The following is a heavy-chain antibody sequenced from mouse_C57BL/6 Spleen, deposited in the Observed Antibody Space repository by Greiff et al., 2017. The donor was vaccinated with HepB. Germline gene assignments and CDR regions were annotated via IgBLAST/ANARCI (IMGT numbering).Heavy chain of an antibody. D-gene: IGHD2-3*01. CDR1: GFTFSDYG. CDR2: ISSGSSTI. Sequence: EVQLVESGGGLVKPGGSLKLSCAASGFTFSDYGMHWVRQAPEKGLEWVAYISSGSSTIYYADTVKGRFTISRDNAKNTLFLQMTSLRSEDTAMYYCARRFYDGYSGDYAMDYWGQGTSVTVSS. CDR3: ARRFYDGYSGDYAMDY. J-gene: IGHJ4*01. V-gene: IGHV5-17*01.